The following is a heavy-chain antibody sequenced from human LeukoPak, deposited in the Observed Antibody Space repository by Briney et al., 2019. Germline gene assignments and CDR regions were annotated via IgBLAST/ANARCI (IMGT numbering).Heavy chain of an antibody. CDR1: GMTFTSYS. V-gene: IGHV3-21*01. J-gene: IGHJ3*02. CDR2: INSDSRYI. CDR3: ARDRYSVEPGDLFNM. Sequence: GGSLRLSCAASGMTFTSYSMNWVRLAPGKGLEWVSSINSDSRYIYYADSVRGRFTISRDNAKNSLYLQMNSLRVEDTAVYYCARDRYSVEPGDLFNMWAKGKKVPASS. D-gene: IGHD1-1*01.